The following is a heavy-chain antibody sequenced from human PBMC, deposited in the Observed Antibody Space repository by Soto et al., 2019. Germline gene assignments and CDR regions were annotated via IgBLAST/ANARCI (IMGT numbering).Heavy chain of an antibody. Sequence: SGPTLVCPAQTHTLTCTFSGFSLSSSGVGVGWIRQPPGKALEWLALIYWNDDKRYSPSLKSRLTITKDTSKNQVVLTMTNMDPVDTATYYCAHSPKELLLWFGEERPLYAFDIWGQGTMVTVSS. V-gene: IGHV2-5*01. CDR2: IYWNDDK. CDR1: GFSLSSSGVG. J-gene: IGHJ3*02. CDR3: AHSPKELLLWFGEERPLYAFDI. D-gene: IGHD3-10*01.